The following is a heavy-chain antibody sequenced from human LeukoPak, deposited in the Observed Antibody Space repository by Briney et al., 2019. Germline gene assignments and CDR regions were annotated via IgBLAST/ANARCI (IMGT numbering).Heavy chain of an antibody. CDR1: GFTFSSYA. V-gene: IGHV3-23*01. D-gene: IGHD6-6*01. CDR3: ARDYSSSSLRVMDYYYMDV. Sequence: GGSLRLSCAASGFTFSSYAMSWVRQAPGKGLKWVSAISGSGGSTYYADSVKGRFTISRDNAKLSLYLQLNSLRAEDTAMYYCARDYSSSSLRVMDYYYMDVWGKGTTVTVSS. CDR2: ISGSGGST. J-gene: IGHJ6*03.